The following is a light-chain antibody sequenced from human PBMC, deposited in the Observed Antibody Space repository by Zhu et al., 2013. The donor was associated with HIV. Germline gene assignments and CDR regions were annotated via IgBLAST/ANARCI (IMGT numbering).Light chain of an antibody. CDR3: QQNNDWPLT. Sequence: TQSPATLSLSPGESGTLSCRASQTLSASFLAWYQQKPGQAPRLLIYRASTRATGIPARFSGSGSGTEFTLTISSLQSEDFAVYYCQQNNDWPLTFGGGTKVDI. J-gene: IGKJ4*01. CDR1: QTLSASF. V-gene: IGKV3-15*01. CDR2: RAS.